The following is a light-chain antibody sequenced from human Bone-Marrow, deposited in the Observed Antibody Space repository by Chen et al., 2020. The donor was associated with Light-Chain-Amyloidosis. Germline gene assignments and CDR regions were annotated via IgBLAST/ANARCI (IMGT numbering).Light chain of an antibody. CDR3: QSADSSGTYEVI. CDR1: DLPTKY. J-gene: IGLJ2*01. CDR2: RDT. Sequence: SYELTPPPSVSVSPGQTARITCSGDDLPTKYAYGYQQKPGQAPVLVITRDTERPSGISERFSGSSSGTTATLTISGVQAEDEADYHCQSADSSGTYEVIFGGGTKLTVL. V-gene: IGLV3-25*03.